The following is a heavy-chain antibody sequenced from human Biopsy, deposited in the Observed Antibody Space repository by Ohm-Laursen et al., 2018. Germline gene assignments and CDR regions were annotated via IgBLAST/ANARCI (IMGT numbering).Heavy chain of an antibody. CDR3: ARGSNDSGGLYFPR. J-gene: IGHJ4*02. Sequence: SDTLSLTCTVSGGSISSDYWSWIRQPPGKGLEWIGHISCTGYTSYNASLKSRVTISVDTSRNHFSLRLSSLTAADTAVYYCARGSNDSGGLYFPRWGQGTLLTVSS. CDR2: ISCTGYT. V-gene: IGHV4-59*07. CDR1: GGSISSDY. D-gene: IGHD4-23*01.